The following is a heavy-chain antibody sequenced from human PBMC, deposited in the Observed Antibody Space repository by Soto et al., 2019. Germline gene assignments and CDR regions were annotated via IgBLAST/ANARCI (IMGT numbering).Heavy chain of an antibody. CDR3: AKDAGGGYGDYYYYGMDV. V-gene: IGHV3-23*01. CDR1: GFTFSSYA. CDR2: ISGSGGST. J-gene: IGHJ6*02. Sequence: GGSLRLSCAASGFTFSSYAMSWVRQAPGKGLEWVSAISGSGGSTYYADSVKGRFTISRDNSKNTLYLQMNSLRAEDTAVYYCAKDAGGGYGDYYYYGMDVWGQGTTVTVSS. D-gene: IGHD4-17*01.